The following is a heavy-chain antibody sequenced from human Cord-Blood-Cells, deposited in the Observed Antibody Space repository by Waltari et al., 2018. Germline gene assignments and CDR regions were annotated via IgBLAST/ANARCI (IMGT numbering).Heavy chain of an antibody. CDR1: GGSFSGYY. CDR2: INHSGST. J-gene: IGHJ4*02. V-gene: IGHV4-34*01. CDR3: ARAPMGSSVDY. D-gene: IGHD6-6*01. Sequence: QVQLQQWGAGLLKPSETLSLTCAVYGGSFSGYYWSWIRQPPGKGLEWIGEINHSGSTNYNPSLKSRVTISVDTSKNQFSLKLGSVTAADTAVYYCARAPMGSSVDYWGQGTLVTVSS.